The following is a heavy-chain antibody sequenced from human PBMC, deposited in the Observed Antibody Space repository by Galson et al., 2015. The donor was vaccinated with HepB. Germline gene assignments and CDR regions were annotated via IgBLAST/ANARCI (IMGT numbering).Heavy chain of an antibody. V-gene: IGHV4-55*09. CDR2: LNHSGST. Sequence: KGLEWIGELNHSGSTYYNPSLKSRVTISVDTSKNQFSLKLSSVTAADTAVYYCARSITMVRGVIIDPPPGGMDVWGQGTTVTVSS. J-gene: IGHJ6*02. CDR3: ARSITMVRGVIIDPPPGGMDV. D-gene: IGHD3-10*01.